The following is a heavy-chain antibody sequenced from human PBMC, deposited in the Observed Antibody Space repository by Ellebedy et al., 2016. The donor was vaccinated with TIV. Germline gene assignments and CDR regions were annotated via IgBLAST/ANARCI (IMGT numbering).Heavy chain of an antibody. CDR1: GYIFTSYA. J-gene: IGHJ6*02. CDR3: ASPYSSSWSPRDYYYGMDV. D-gene: IGHD6-13*01. V-gene: IGHV1-3*01. Sequence: ASVKVSXXASGYIFTSYAMHWVRQAPGQRLEWMGWINAGNGNTKYSQKFQGRVPITRYTSASTAYMELSSLRSEDTAVYSCASPYSSSWSPRDYYYGMDVWGQGTTITVSS. CDR2: INAGNGNT.